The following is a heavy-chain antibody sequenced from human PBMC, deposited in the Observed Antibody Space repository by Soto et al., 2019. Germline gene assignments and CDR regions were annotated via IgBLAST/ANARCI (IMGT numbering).Heavy chain of an antibody. Sequence: ASVKVSCKASEDTFTRYVIHWVRQAPGQRLEWMGWINAGNGNTKYSQDFQGRVTITRDASASTAYMELSSLRSQDTAVYYCATSTIDTSTWKQYFYGMDVWGQGSTVTVSS. CDR3: ATSTIDTSTWKQYFYGMDV. D-gene: IGHD6-13*01. V-gene: IGHV1-3*01. J-gene: IGHJ6*02. CDR1: EDTFTRYV. CDR2: INAGNGNT.